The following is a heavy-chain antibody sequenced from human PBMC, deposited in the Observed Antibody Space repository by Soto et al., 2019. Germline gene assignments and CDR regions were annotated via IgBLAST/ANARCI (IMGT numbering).Heavy chain of an antibody. J-gene: IGHJ4*02. V-gene: IGHV1-2*02. CDR2: VSPDSGGT. CDR1: GYTLTGYY. D-gene: IGHD3-3*01. Sequence: ASVKVSCKASGYTLTGYYVHWVRQAPGQGLEWMGWVSPDSGGTKYAQKFQGRVTMTRDTSISTLYMELSGLRSDDTALYFCARAPMYYDFWRGNEYRDQATLLTLSS. CDR3: ARAPMYYDFWRGNEY.